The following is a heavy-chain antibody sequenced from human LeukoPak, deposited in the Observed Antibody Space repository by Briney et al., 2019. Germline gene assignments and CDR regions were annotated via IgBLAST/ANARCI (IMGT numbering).Heavy chain of an antibody. CDR1: GYVFTDDY. D-gene: IGHD3-10*01. J-gene: IGHJ6*02. Sequence: ASVKVSCKASGYVFTDDYMHWVRQPPGQWLEGMGWINRNSGATNGAQKFQVRVTMTMDTSITISYMELNNLRSDDTAVYYCAREEGRFGDLLGDNFPYNALDVWGQGTPVTV. CDR3: AREEGRFGDLLGDNFPYNALDV. V-gene: IGHV1-2*02. CDR2: INRNSGAT.